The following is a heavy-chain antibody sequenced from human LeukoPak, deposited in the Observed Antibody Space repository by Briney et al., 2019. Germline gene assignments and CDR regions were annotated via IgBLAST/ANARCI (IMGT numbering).Heavy chain of an antibody. J-gene: IGHJ4*02. CDR2: MNPNSGNT. CDR3: ARGLLSIAVAVYY. Sequence: VASAKVSCKASGYTFTSYDINWVRQATGQGLEWMGWMNPNSGNTGYAQKFQGRVTMTRNTSISTAYMELSSLRSEDTAVYYCARGLLSIAVAVYYWGQGTLVTVSS. D-gene: IGHD6-19*01. CDR1: GYTFTSYD. V-gene: IGHV1-8*01.